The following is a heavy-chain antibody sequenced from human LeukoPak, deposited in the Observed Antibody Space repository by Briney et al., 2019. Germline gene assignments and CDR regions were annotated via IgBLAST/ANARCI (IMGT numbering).Heavy chain of an antibody. CDR3: AKDQGLMVYAIFDY. Sequence: GGSLRLSCVASGFTFSTYGMSWVRQAPGKRLECVSAISGSGASTYYADSVKGRFTISRDNSKNTMYLQMNSLRAEDTAVYYCAKDQGLMVYAIFDYWGQGTLVTVSS. CDR1: GFTFSTYG. D-gene: IGHD2-8*01. J-gene: IGHJ4*02. V-gene: IGHV3-23*01. CDR2: ISGSGAST.